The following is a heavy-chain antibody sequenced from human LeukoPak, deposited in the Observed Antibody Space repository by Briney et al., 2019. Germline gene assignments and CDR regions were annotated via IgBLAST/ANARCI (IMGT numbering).Heavy chain of an antibody. J-gene: IGHJ3*02. D-gene: IGHD1-26*01. CDR1: GFTFSNHA. CDR3: ARGGSYLSAFDI. V-gene: IGHV3-30*14. CDR2: ISYDGSNK. Sequence: AGGSLRLSCAASGFTFSNHAMHWVRQAPGKGLEWVAVISYDGSNKYYTDSVKGRFTISRDNSKNTLYLQMNSLRAEDTAVYYCARGGSYLSAFDIWGQGTMVTVSS.